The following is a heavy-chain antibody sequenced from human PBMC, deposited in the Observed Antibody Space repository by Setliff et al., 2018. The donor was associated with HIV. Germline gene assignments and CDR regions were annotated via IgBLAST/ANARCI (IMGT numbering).Heavy chain of an antibody. CDR3: AREWNGGYDY. Sequence: GGSLRLSCAASGSTFNNYWMSWVRQAPGKGLEWVANIKQDGSEKYYVDSVKGRFTISRDNAKNSLYLQMNSLRAEDTAVYFCAREWNGGYDYWGQGTLVTVS. D-gene: IGHD2-8*01. V-gene: IGHV3-7*01. CDR1: GSTFNNYW. CDR2: IKQDGSEK. J-gene: IGHJ4*02.